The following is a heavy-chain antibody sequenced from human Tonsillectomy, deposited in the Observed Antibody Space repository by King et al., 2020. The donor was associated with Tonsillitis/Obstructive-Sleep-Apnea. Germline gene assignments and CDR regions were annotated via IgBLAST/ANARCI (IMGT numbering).Heavy chain of an antibody. CDR1: GFTFSSYW. V-gene: IGHV3-7*04. CDR2: IKQDGSEK. J-gene: IGHJ4*02. D-gene: IGHD6-19*01. CDR3: AGGSGWIIDY. Sequence: VQLVESGGGLVQPGGSLRLSCAVSGFTFSSYWMNWVRQAPGKGLEWLANIKQDGSEKYYVDSVKGRFTIARGNAKNSLYLQMNSLRVEETAGYYCAGGSGWIIDYWGQGTLVTVSS.